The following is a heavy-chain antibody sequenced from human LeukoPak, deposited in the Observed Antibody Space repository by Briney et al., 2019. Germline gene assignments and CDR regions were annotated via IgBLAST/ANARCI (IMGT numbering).Heavy chain of an antibody. CDR1: GYTLTELS. J-gene: IGHJ3*02. V-gene: IGHV1-24*01. Sequence: ASVKVSCKVSGYTLTELSMHWVRQAPGKGLEWMGGFDPEDGETIYAQKFQGRVTMTEDTSTDTAYMELRSLRSEDTAVYYCATTSANYYRDAFDIWGQGTMVTVSS. CDR2: FDPEDGET. CDR3: ATTSANYYRDAFDI. D-gene: IGHD3-10*01.